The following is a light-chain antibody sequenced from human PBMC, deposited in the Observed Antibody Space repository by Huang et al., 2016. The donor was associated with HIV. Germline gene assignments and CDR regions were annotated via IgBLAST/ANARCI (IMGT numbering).Light chain of an antibody. J-gene: IGKJ4*01. V-gene: IGKV1D-13*01. CDR3: QQFDNFLLT. CDR2: DAS. CDR1: QEISSA. Sequence: AIQLTQSPSSLSASVGDRVTITCRASQEISSALAWYQQKPGKAPKLLIYDASTLESGVPSRFSGSGSGTDFTLTISSLQPEDFATYYCQQFDNFLLTFGGGTKVEIE.